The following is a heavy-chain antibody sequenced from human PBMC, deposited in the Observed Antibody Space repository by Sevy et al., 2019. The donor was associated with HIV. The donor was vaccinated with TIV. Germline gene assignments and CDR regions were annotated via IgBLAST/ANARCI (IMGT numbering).Heavy chain of an antibody. J-gene: IGHJ6*02. CDR3: AKDFTGYNGMDV. V-gene: IGHV3-30*18. D-gene: IGHD3-9*01. CDR2: ISYDGRNK. Sequence: GGSLRLSCVVSGIIFTTSGMHWVRQAPGKGLEWVAVISYDGRNKFYGDSVKGRFTISRDNPKNILYLQMNSLRDEDTAVYYCAKDFTGYNGMDVWGQGTMVTVSS. CDR1: GIIFTTSG.